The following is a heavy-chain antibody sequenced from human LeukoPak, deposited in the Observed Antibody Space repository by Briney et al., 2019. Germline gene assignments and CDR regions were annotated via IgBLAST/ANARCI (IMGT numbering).Heavy chain of an antibody. J-gene: IGHJ4*01. D-gene: IGHD1-1*01. CDR3: ARLWGTIGTPMYYFDS. V-gene: IGHV3-30-3*01. CDR1: GFTFTAYA. CDR2: ISNDGDTE. Sequence: GGSLRLSCAASGFTFTAYAMHWVRQGPGKGLEWVSFISNDGDTEYYADSVKGRFTVSRDNSKYMMFLQMNSLRPEDTAVYYCARLWGTIGTPMYYFDSWGHGTLVTVSS.